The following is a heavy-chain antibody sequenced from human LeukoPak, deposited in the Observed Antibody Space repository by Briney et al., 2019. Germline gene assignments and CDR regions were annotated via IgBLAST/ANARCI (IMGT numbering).Heavy chain of an antibody. D-gene: IGHD3-16*02. Sequence: GGSLRLSCAASGFSFSSFWMSWVRQAPGKGLEWVADIKEEGRTTYYVDSVKGRFTISRDNAKNTLYLQMNSLRAEDTAVFYCAKVSGFKITFGGVIDWGQGTPVTVSS. CDR3: AKVSGFKITFGGVID. J-gene: IGHJ4*02. CDR1: GFSFSSFW. V-gene: IGHV3-7*02. CDR2: IKEEGRTT.